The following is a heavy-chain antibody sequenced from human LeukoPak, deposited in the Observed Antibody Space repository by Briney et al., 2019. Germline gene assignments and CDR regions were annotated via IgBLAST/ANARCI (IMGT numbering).Heavy chain of an antibody. CDR1: GGTFSSYA. CDR3: ARGQTGTIDY. CDR2: ITPIFGTA. J-gene: IGHJ4*02. Sequence: SVKVSCKASGGTFSSYAISWVRQAPGQGLEWMGRITPIFGTANYAQKSRGRVTITTHESTSTAYMELSSLRSEDTAVYYCARGQTGTIDYWGQGTLVTVSS. V-gene: IGHV1-69*05. D-gene: IGHD1-7*01.